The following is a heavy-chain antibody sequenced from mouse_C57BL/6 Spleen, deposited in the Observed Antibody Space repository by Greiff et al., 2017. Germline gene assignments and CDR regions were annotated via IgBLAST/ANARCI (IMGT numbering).Heavy chain of an antibody. CDR2: IYPSDSET. Sequence: QVQLQQPGAELVRPGSSVKLSCKASGYTFTSYWMDWVKQRPGQGLEWIGNIYPSDSETPYNQKFKDKATLTVEKSSSTAYMQLSSLTSEDSAVYYCARRGLGRGYWGQGTTLTVSS. V-gene: IGHV1-61*01. CDR3: ARRGLGRGY. J-gene: IGHJ2*01. D-gene: IGHD4-1*01. CDR1: GYTFTSYW.